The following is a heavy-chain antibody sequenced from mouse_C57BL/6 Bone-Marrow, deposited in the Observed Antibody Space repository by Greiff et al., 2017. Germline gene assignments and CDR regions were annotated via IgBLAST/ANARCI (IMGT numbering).Heavy chain of an antibody. CDR2: INPYNGGT. Sequence: VQLQQSGPVLVKPGASVKMSCKASGYTFTDYYMNWVKQSHGKSLEWIGVINPYNGGTSYNQKFKGKATLTVDKSSSTAYMELNSLTSEDSAVYYCARYYDGYYNDYWGQGTTLTVSS. CDR3: ARYYDGYYNDY. D-gene: IGHD2-3*01. J-gene: IGHJ2*01. V-gene: IGHV1-19*01. CDR1: GYTFTDYY.